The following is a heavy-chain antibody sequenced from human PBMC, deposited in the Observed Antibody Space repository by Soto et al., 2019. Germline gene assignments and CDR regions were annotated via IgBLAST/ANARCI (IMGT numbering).Heavy chain of an antibody. CDR3: AKVIVGATLPDY. CDR1: GFTFSSYG. D-gene: IGHD1-26*01. J-gene: IGHJ4*02. V-gene: IGHV3-30*18. Sequence: QVQLVESGGGVVQPGRSLRLSCAASGFTFSSYGMHWVRQAPGKGLEWVAVISYDGSNKYYADSVKGRFTISRDNSKNTLYLQMNSLRAEDTAVYYCAKVIVGATLPDYWGQGTLVTVSS. CDR2: ISYDGSNK.